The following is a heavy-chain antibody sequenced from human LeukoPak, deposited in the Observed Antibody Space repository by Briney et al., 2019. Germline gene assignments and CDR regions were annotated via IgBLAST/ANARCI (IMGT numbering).Heavy chain of an antibody. Sequence: ASVKISCKASGYTFTSYGISWVRQAPGQGLEWMGWISAYNGNTNYAQKLQGRVTMTTDTSTSTAYMELRSLRSDDTAVYYCSSSPPGEDAFDIWGQGTMVTVSS. CDR3: SSSPPGEDAFDI. D-gene: IGHD6-6*01. J-gene: IGHJ3*02. CDR1: GYTFTSYG. CDR2: ISAYNGNT. V-gene: IGHV1-18*01.